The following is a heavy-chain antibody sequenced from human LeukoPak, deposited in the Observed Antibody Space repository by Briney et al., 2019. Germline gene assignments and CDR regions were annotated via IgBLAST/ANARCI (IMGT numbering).Heavy chain of an antibody. D-gene: IGHD6-25*01. CDR3: ARGSFERFYYYYGMDV. J-gene: IGHJ6*02. V-gene: IGHV1-3*01. Sequence: AASVKVSFKASGYTFTSYAMHWVRQAPGQRFEWMGWINAGNGNTKYSQKFQGRVTITRDTSASTAYMELSSLRSEDTAVYYCARGSFERFYYYYGMDVWGQGTTVTVSS. CDR1: GYTFTSYA. CDR2: INAGNGNT.